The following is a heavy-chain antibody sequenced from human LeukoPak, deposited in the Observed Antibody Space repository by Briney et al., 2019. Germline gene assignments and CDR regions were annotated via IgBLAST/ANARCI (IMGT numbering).Heavy chain of an antibody. CDR2: IKSRTDGGTT. V-gene: IGHV3-15*01. CDR3: VTTSISGRRIDA. Sequence: PGGSLRLSCAASGFTFTNAWMSWVRQAPGRRLEWVGRIKSRTDGGTTDNAAPVKGRFTISRDDSKNTLYLQMNSLKTEDTGVYYCVTTSISGRRIDAWGQGTLVTVSS. J-gene: IGHJ5*02. CDR1: GFTFTNAW. D-gene: IGHD6-6*01.